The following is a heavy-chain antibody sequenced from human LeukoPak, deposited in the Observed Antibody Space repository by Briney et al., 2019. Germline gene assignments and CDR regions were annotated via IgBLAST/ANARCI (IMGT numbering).Heavy chain of an antibody. CDR1: GFTFGTSA. CDR2: FGRSGSDT. V-gene: IGHV3-23*01. D-gene: IGHD6-13*01. J-gene: IGHJ4*02. Sequence: GGSLRLSCAASGFTFGTSAMSWVRQAPGKGPEWVSTFGRSGSDTYYSDSVKGRLTIFRDNSKNTLYLQMNSLRDEDTAVYYCAKGSLGSWYYFDYWGQGTLVTVSS. CDR3: AKGSLGSWYYFDY.